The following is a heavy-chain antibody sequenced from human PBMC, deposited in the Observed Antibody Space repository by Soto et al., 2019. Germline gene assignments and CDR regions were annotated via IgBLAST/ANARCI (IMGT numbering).Heavy chain of an antibody. CDR3: TKSRLTDAEGYSLDY. Sequence: PSETLSLTSTVSGGSISRSYWSSISQTPGRELEWAGYNHYSGSTNYTPFLRCRVTMSVDSANNQFSLQLSSVTAADTAVYFCTKSRLTDAEGYSLDYCGQGALVTDYS. CDR1: GGSISRSY. V-gene: IGHV4-59*01. J-gene: IGHJ4*02. CDR2: NHYSGST. D-gene: IGHD2-15*01.